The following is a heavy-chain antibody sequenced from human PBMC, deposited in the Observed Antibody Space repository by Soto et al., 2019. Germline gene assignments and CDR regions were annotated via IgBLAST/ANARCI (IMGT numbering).Heavy chain of an antibody. V-gene: IGHV3-48*01. D-gene: IGHD3-22*01. J-gene: IGHJ6*02. CDR3: ARIDPYDLMDV. CDR1: GFRLSGYS. CDR2: ISSSGNTI. Sequence: GGSLRLSCYVSGFRLSGYSVNWVRQAPGKGLEWLSFISSSGNTIYYADSVKGRFTVSRDKARNSVSLEMSSLRGDDTAVYYCARIDPYDLMDVWGQGTTVTVSS.